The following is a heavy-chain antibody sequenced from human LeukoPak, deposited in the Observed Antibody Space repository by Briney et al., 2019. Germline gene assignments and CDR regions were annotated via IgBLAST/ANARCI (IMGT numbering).Heavy chain of an antibody. D-gene: IGHD3-22*01. CDR2: IYSGGST. J-gene: IGHJ4*02. CDR1: GFTFSTYA. CDR3: ARDFYYDSSGYGY. V-gene: IGHV3-53*01. Sequence: GGSLRLSCAASGFTFSTYAMSWVRQAPGKGLEWVSVIYSGGSTYYADSVKGRFTISRDNSKNTLYLQMNSLRAEDTAVYYCARDFYYDSSGYGYWGQGTLVTVSS.